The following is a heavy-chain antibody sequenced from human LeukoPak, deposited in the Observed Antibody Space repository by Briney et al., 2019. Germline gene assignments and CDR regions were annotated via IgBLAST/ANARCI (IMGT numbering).Heavy chain of an antibody. V-gene: IGHV4-39*01. J-gene: IGHJ5*02. CDR3: ARGLTRGYTYGGCFDT. D-gene: IGHD5-12*01. Sequence: SETLSLTCTVSGGSISSSDYYWGWIRQPPGRGLEWIASIYYSGSTYYSQSLKSGVTISLDTSKNQFSLKLRSVTATDTAVYYCARGLTRGYTYGGCFDTWGQGTLVTVSS. CDR1: GGSISSSDYY. CDR2: IYYSGST.